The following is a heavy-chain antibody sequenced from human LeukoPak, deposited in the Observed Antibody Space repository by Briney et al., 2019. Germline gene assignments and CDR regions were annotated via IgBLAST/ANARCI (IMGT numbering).Heavy chain of an antibody. CDR1: GYTFTGYY. V-gene: IGHV1-2*02. CDR2: INTNSGGT. Sequence: ASVKVSFKASGYTFTGYYLHWVRQAPGQGLEWMGWINTNSGGTSYAQKFQGRVTMTRDTSISTAYMELSRLRSDDTAVYYCAGCSGGSCYSDAFDIWGQGTMVTVSS. D-gene: IGHD2-15*01. CDR3: AGCSGGSCYSDAFDI. J-gene: IGHJ3*02.